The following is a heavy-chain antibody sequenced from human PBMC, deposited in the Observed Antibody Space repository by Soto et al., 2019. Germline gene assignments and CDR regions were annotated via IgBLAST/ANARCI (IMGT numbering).Heavy chain of an antibody. J-gene: IGHJ4*02. CDR3: AKMTSSGWYDPVFH. V-gene: IGHV3-11*01. CDR2: ISGTSSHI. CDR1: GFSFSDYY. Sequence: QVQLVESGGGLVKTRGSLRLSCVASGFSFSDYYMSWVRQAPGKGLEWIAYISGTSSHIYYGDSVKGRFTIPRDNAENSVFLQMNNLRAEDTARYYCAKMTSSGWYDPVFHWGQGTLVTVSS. D-gene: IGHD6-19*01.